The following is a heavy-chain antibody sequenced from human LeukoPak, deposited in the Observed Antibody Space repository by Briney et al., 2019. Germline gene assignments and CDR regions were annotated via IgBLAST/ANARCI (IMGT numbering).Heavy chain of an antibody. V-gene: IGHV5-51*01. Sequence: GESLNISCKGSGYSFTSYWIGWVRQMPGKGLEWMGIIYPGDSDTRYSPSFQRQVTISADKSISTAYLQWSSLKASDTAMYYCASSSLRQLLGFDYWGQGTLVTVSS. CDR3: ASSSLRQLLGFDY. D-gene: IGHD2-2*01. CDR1: GYSFTSYW. CDR2: IYPGDSDT. J-gene: IGHJ4*02.